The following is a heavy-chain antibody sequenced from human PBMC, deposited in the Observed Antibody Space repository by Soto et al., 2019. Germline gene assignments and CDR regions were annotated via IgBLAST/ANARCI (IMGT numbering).Heavy chain of an antibody. CDR3: ARAPYGDYVFDY. D-gene: IGHD4-17*01. V-gene: IGHV2-26*01. CDR2: IFSNDEK. J-gene: IGHJ4*02. CDR1: GFSLSNARMG. Sequence: QVTLKESGPVLVKPTETLTLTCTVSGFSLSNARMGVSWIRQPPGKALEWLAHIFSNDEKSYSTSLKSRLTISKDTSKSQVVLTMTNMDPGDTATYYCARAPYGDYVFDYWGQGTLVTVSS.